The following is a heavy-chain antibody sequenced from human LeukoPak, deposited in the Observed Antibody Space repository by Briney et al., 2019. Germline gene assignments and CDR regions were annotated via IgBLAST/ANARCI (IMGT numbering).Heavy chain of an antibody. D-gene: IGHD1-7*01. V-gene: IGHV3-21*01. CDR2: ISSSSSYI. J-gene: IGHJ4*02. CDR1: GFTFSSYS. CDR3: ARMNYVSSGWGAPFDY. Sequence: PGGSLRLSCAASGFTFSSYSMNWVRQAPGKGLEWVSSISSSSSYIYYADSVKGRFTISRDNAKNSLYLQMNSLRAEDTAVYYCARMNYVSSGWGAPFDYWGQGTLATVSS.